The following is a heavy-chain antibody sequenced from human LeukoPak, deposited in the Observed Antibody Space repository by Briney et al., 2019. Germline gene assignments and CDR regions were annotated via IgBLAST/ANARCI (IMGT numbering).Heavy chain of an antibody. CDR3: AKSRGWLQLWDF. J-gene: IGHJ4*02. CDR1: GLTFSTYA. CDR2: IRGTGSNT. V-gene: IGHV3-23*01. D-gene: IGHD5-24*01. Sequence: GGSLRLSCAASGLTFSTYAMTGVRQAPGKGLEWVSTIRGTGSNTFYADSVKGRFTISRDNSKNTLYLQMNSLRAEDTAVYFCAKSRGWLQLWDFWGQGPLVTVSS.